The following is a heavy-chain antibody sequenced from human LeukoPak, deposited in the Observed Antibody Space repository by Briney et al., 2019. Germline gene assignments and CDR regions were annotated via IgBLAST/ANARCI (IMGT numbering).Heavy chain of an antibody. CDR1: GFTFSSYA. CDR2: ISYDGSNK. CDR3: ARGALNIVATAALYFDY. D-gene: IGHD5-12*01. Sequence: PGGSLRLSCAAYGFTFSSYAMQWVRLAPGKGLEWVAVISYDGSNKYYADSVKGRFTISRDNSKNTLYLQMNSLRAEDTAVYYCARGALNIVATAALYFDYWGQGTLVTDSS. J-gene: IGHJ4*02. V-gene: IGHV3-30-3*01.